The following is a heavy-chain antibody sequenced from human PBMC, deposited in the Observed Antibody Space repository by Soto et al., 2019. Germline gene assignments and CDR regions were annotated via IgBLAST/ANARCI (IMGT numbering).Heavy chain of an antibody. CDR2: LHADNGDT. CDR1: GYTMNKYN. V-gene: IGHV1-3*01. D-gene: IGHD1-1*01. J-gene: IGHJ4*02. CDR3: ARDGDNRAHFDY. Sequence: QVQLVQSGAEVKRPGASVKISCKASGYTMNKYNMHWVRQAPGQSLKWMGWLHADNGDTKYSPRFQGRVTLNWDTPASTAYMELSSLRSEDTAMYYCARDGDNRAHFDYWGQGTLVSVSS.